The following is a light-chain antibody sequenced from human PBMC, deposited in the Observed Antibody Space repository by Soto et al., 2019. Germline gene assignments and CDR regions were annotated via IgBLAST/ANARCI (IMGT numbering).Light chain of an antibody. CDR2: EVA. CDR1: SSDVGAYPY. Sequence: QSAMTQPASVSGSPGQSITISCTGTSSDVGAYPYVSWYQQRPGKAPQLMMYEVANRPSGVSNRFAGSKSGNTASLTISGLQADDDADYDCCSYSPTNILGVFGTGTKLTVL. V-gene: IGLV2-14*01. CDR3: CSYSPTNILGV. J-gene: IGLJ1*01.